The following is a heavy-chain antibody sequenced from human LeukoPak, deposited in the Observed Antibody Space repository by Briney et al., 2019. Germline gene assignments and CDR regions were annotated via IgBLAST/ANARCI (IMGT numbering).Heavy chain of an antibody. CDR2: ISWNSGSI. Sequence: SGRSLRLSCAASGFTFDDYAMHWVRQAPGKGLEWVSGISWNSGSIGYADSVKGRFTISRDNSKNTLYLQMNSLRAEDTAVYYCARDSPPDYWGQGTLVTVSS. CDR1: GFTFDDYA. V-gene: IGHV3-9*01. CDR3: ARDSPPDY. J-gene: IGHJ4*02.